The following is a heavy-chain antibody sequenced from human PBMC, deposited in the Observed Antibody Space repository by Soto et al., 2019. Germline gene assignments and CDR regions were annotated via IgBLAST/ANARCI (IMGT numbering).Heavy chain of an antibody. Sequence: PPATTSPTSTVHSHTFNINAYFWYLAWIRQPPGKGLEWIGSIDNGGNTHYNAPLKSRVIISADTSKNQFSLSLNSVTAADTAVYYCVKRSLLMAPTWGQG. V-gene: IGHV4-39*01. CDR1: SHTFNINAYF. D-gene: IGHD1-26*01. CDR3: VKRSLLMAPT. J-gene: IGHJ4*02. CDR2: IDNGGNT.